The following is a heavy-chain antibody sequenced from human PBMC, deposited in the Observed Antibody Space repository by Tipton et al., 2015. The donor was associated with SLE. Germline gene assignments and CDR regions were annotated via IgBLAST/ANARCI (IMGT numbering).Heavy chain of an antibody. D-gene: IGHD6-13*01. CDR1: GGSISSYY. V-gene: IGHV4-34*01. J-gene: IGHJ4*02. CDR3: AGGGMADY. Sequence: TLSLTCTVSGGSISSYYWSWIRQPPGKGLEWIGEINHSGSTNYNPSLKSRVTISVDTSKNQFSLKLSSVTAADTAVYYCAGGGMADYWGQGTLVTVSS. CDR2: INHSGST.